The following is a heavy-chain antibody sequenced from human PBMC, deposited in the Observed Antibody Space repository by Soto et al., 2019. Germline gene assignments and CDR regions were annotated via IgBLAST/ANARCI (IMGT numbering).Heavy chain of an antibody. CDR2: IYYSGST. Sequence: ASETLSLPCTVSGGSISSYYWSWIRQPPGKGLEWIGYIYYSGSTNYNPSLKSRVTISVDTSKNQFSLKLSSVTAADTAVYYCARDKASWAFDIWGQGTMVTVSS. J-gene: IGHJ3*02. V-gene: IGHV4-59*01. D-gene: IGHD5-12*01. CDR1: GGSISSYY. CDR3: ARDKASWAFDI.